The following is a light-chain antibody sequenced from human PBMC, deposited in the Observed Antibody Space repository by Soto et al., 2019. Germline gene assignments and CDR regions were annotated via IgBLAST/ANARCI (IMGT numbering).Light chain of an antibody. CDR3: QQRSNLLT. V-gene: IGKV1-33*01. J-gene: IGKJ4*01. CDR2: DAS. CDR1: QDISNH. Sequence: DIQLTQSPSSLSASVGDRVTITCQASQDISNHLNWYQQKPGKAPNLLIYDASDLETGVPSRFSGGGSGTFFSFSINSLQPEDIATYYCQQRSNLLTFGGGTKVEIK.